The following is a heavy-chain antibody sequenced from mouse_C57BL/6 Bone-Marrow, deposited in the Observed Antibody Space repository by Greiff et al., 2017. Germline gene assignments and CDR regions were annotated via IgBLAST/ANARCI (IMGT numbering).Heavy chain of an antibody. CDR1: GFPITSGYY. D-gene: IGHD1-1*01. CDR2: ITHSGET. J-gene: IGHJ1*03. CDR3: AGDRPVVPPWSVDV. Sequence: VKLVESGPGLVKPSPSLFLTCSITGFPITSGYYWIWIRQSPGKPLEWMGYITHSGETFYNPSLQSPISITRETSKNQFFLQMNSVTTEDTAMYDCAGDRPVVPPWSVDVWGTGTTVTVSS. V-gene: IGHV12-3*01.